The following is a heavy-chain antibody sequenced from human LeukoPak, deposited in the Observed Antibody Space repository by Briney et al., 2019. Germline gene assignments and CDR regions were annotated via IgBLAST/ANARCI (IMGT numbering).Heavy chain of an antibody. CDR2: ISGYNGNT. J-gene: IGHJ4*02. Sequence: ASVKVPRKASGYTFTSYGISWVRQAPGQGLEWMGWISGYNGNTIYAQKLQGRVTMTTDTSTSTVYMELRSLRSDDTAVYYCARTRDCSGGSCYSSDWGQGTLVTVSS. CDR3: ARTRDCSGGSCYSSD. CDR1: GYTFTSYG. V-gene: IGHV1-18*01. D-gene: IGHD2-15*01.